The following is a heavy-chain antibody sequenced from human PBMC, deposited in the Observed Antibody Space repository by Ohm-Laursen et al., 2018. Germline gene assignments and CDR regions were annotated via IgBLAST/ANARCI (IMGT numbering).Heavy chain of an antibody. J-gene: IGHJ6*02. CDR1: GFTFDDYA. D-gene: IGHD6-13*01. CDR3: ARDGSGSSSWYKGFYYYGMDV. V-gene: IGHV3-20*04. Sequence: SLRLSCTASGFTFDDYAMHWVRQAPGKGLAWVARINEDGGYTTHADSVKGRFTISRDNAKNTLYLQMNSLRAEDTAVYYWARDGSGSSSWYKGFYYYGMDVWGQGTTVTVSS. CDR2: INEDGGYT.